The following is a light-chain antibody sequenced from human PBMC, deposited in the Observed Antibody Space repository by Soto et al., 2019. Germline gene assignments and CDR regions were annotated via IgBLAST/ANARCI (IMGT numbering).Light chain of an antibody. CDR1: QSIGSN. Sequence: IVMTQSPATLSVSPGERATLSCWASQSIGSNLAWYQQKPGQAPRLLIYGASSRATGVPARFSGSGSGTEFTLTINSLLSEDFAVYYCQQYNSWPTFGQGTKVDIK. V-gene: IGKV3-15*01. CDR3: QQYNSWPT. CDR2: GAS. J-gene: IGKJ1*01.